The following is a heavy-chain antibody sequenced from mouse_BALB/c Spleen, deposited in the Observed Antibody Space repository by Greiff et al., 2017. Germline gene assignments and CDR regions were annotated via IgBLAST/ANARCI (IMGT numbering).Heavy chain of an antibody. CDR2: IYPGDGDT. CDR1: GYTFTSYW. CDR3: ARFFYYDYDGVAY. V-gene: IGHV1-87*01. D-gene: IGHD2-4*01. Sequence: QVQLQQSGAELARPGASVKLSCKASGYTFTSYWMQWVKQRPGQGLEWIGAIYPGDGDTRYTQKFKGKATLTADKSSSTAYMQLSSLASEDSAVYYCARFFYYDYDGVAYWGQGTLVTVSA. J-gene: IGHJ3*01.